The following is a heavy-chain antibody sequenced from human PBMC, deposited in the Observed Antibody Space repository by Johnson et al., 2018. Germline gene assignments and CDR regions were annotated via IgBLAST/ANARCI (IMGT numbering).Heavy chain of an antibody. D-gene: IGHD2-15*01. J-gene: IGHJ6*03. Sequence: QVQLQESGPGLVKPSGTLSLTCAVSGGSISSSNWWSWVRQPPGKGLEWIGEIYHSGSTNYNPSLKSRVTISVDKSKNQFSLKLSPWTAACTAVYYCARVASQEIGVVGAADYYYYRDVWGKGTTVTVSS. CDR3: ARVASQEIGVVGAADYYYYRDV. CDR1: GGSISSSNW. V-gene: IGHV4-4*02. CDR2: IYHSGST.